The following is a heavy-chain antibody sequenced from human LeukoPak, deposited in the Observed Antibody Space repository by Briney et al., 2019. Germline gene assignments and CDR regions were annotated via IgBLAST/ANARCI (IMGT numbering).Heavy chain of an antibody. V-gene: IGHV1-18*01. D-gene: IGHD6-13*01. CDR1: GYTFTSYG. CDR3: ARCKTSSSWSGY. J-gene: IGHJ4*02. CDR2: ISAYNGNT. Sequence: ASVTVSCKASGYTFTSYGISWVRQAPGQGLEWMGWISAYNGNTNYAQKLQGRVTMTTDTSTSTAYMELRSLRSDGTAVYYCARCKTSSSWSGYWGQGTLVTVSS.